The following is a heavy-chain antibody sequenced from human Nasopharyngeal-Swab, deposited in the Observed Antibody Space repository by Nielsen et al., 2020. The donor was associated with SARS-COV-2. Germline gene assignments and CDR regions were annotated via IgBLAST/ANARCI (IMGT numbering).Heavy chain of an antibody. V-gene: IGHV3-30*04. D-gene: IGHD5-18*01. CDR1: GFTFSSYA. CDR2: ISYDGSNK. J-gene: IGHJ4*02. Sequence: EGSLRLSCAASGFTFSSYAMHWVRQAPGKGLEWVAVISYDGSNKYYADSVKGRFTISRDNSKNTLYLQMNSLRAEDTAVYYCARTLRYSYGPGYWGQGTLVTVSS. CDR3: ARTLRYSYGPGY.